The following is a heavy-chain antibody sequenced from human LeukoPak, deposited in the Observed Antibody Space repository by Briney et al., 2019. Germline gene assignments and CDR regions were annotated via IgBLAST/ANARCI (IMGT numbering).Heavy chain of an antibody. V-gene: IGHV4-59*01. J-gene: IGHJ6*02. CDR2: IYYSGST. CDR3: AREPDGMDV. CDR1: GVSISSYY. Sequence: TSSETLSLTCTVSGVSISSYYWSWVRQPPGKGLEWIGYIYYSGSTNYNPSLKSRVTISVDTSKNQFSLKLSSVTAADTAVYYCAREPDGMDVWGQGTTVTVSS.